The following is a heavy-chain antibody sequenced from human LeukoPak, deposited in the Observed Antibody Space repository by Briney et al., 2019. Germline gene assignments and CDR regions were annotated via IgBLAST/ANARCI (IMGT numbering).Heavy chain of an antibody. Sequence: SVKVACKASGGTFSSYTISWVRQAPGQGLEWMGRIIPILGIANYAQKFQGRVTITADKSTSTAYMELSSLRSEDTAVYYCARYYDSSGYYYGYWGQGTLVTVSS. V-gene: IGHV1-69*02. CDR3: ARYYDSSGYYYGY. D-gene: IGHD3-22*01. CDR1: GGTFSSYT. J-gene: IGHJ4*02. CDR2: IIPILGIA.